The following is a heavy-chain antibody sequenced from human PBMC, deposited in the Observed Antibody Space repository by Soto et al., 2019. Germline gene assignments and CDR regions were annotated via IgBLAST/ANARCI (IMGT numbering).Heavy chain of an antibody. D-gene: IGHD6-19*01. CDR1: GYTFTGYY. J-gene: IGHJ6*02. Sequence: GAAVKVSCKASGYTFTGYYMHCVRQAPGQGLEWMGWINPNSGGTNYAQKFQGRVTMTRDTSISTAYMELSRLRSDDTAVYYCARMDMVSRGWYQYYYGMDVWGQGTTVTVSS. CDR2: INPNSGGT. CDR3: ARMDMVSRGWYQYYYGMDV. V-gene: IGHV1-2*02.